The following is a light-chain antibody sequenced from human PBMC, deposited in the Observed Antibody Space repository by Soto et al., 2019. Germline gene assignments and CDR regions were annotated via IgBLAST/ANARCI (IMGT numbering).Light chain of an antibody. CDR1: QSISSW. Sequence: DIQMTQSPSTLSASVGDRVTITCRASQSISSWLAWYQQKPGKAPKLLIYDASSLESVVPSRFSGSGSGTEFILTISSLQPDDFAKYYCQQYDSYLWTFGQGTKVEIK. J-gene: IGKJ1*01. CDR2: DAS. CDR3: QQYDSYLWT. V-gene: IGKV1-5*01.